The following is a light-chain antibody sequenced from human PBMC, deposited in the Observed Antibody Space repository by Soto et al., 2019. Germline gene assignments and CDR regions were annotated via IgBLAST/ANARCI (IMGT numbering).Light chain of an antibody. CDR3: CSYAGTFRGYV. V-gene: IGLV2-11*01. CDR2: DVN. J-gene: IGLJ1*01. CDR1: SSDVGGFDY. Sequence: QSVLTQPRSVSGSPGQSVTFSCTGTSSDVGGFDYVSWVQQHPGKVPKLMIYDVNKRPSGVPDRFSGSKSGNTASLTISGLQAEDEADYYCCSYAGTFRGYVFGPGTKLTVL.